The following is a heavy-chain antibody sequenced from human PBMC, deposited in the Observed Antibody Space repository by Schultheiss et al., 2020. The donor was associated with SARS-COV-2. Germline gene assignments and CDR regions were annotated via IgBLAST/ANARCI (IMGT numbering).Heavy chain of an antibody. Sequence: SETLSLTCPVSGGSISSYYWSWIRQPPGKGLEWIGYIYYSGSTNYNPSLKSRVTISVDTSKNQFSLKVSSVTAADTAVYYCAGLLWGQPAAIGYWGQGTLVTVSS. V-gene: IGHV4-59*08. J-gene: IGHJ4*02. CDR1: GGSISSYY. D-gene: IGHD2-2*01. CDR3: AGLLWGQPAAIGY. CDR2: IYYSGST.